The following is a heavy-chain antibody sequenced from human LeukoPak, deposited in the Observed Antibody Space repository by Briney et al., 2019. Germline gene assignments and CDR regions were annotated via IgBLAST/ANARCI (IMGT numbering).Heavy chain of an antibody. V-gene: IGHV3-48*01. CDR1: GFPLSIYS. D-gene: IGHD3-22*01. J-gene: IGHJ3*02. Sequence: GGSLRLSCAASGFPLSIYSMNWVRQAPGEGLEWVSYISSSRTTSYADSVKGRFTISRDNSKNTLYLQMNSLRAEDTAVYYCAKDPPLYYYDSSGTDAFDIWGQGTMVTVSS. CDR3: AKDPPLYYYDSSGTDAFDI. CDR2: ISSSRTT.